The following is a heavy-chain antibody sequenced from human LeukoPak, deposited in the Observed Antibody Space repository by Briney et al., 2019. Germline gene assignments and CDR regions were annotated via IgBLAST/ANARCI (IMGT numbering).Heavy chain of an antibody. J-gene: IGHJ3*02. V-gene: IGHV1-18*01. D-gene: IGHD3-10*01. CDR1: GYTFTSYG. CDR2: ISAYNGNT. CDR3: ARINGLRDAFDI. Sequence: ASVKVSCKASGYTFTSYGISWVRQAPGQGLEWMGRISAYNGNTNYAQKLQGRVTMTTDTSTSTAYTELRSLRSDDTAVYYCARINGLRDAFDIWGQGTMVTVSS.